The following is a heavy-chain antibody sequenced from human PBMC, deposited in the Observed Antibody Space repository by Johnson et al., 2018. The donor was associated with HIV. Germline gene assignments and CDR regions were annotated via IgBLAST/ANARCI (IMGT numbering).Heavy chain of an antibody. V-gene: IGHV3-30-3*01. CDR1: GFTFSSYA. Sequence: QVQLVESGGGVVQPGRSLRLSCAASGFTFSSYAMHWVRQAPGKGLEWLAVLSHDGSNEYYADSVKGRFTVSRDNTKSTLSLQMNSLRAEDTAVYYCARGLDSGSSWFGAFDIWGQGTMVTVSS. CDR2: LSHDGSNE. J-gene: IGHJ3*02. D-gene: IGHD6-13*01. CDR3: ARGLDSGSSWFGAFDI.